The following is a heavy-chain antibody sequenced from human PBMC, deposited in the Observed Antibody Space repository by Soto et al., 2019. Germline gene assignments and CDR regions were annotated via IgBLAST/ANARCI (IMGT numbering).Heavy chain of an antibody. Sequence: QPGGSLRLSCAASGFTFSSYWMSWVRQAPGKGLEWVANIKQDGSEKYYVDSVKGRFTISRDNAKNSLYLQMNSLRAEDTAVYYCARESYYYGSGSYYAFDIWGQGTMVTVSS. CDR1: GFTFSSYW. J-gene: IGHJ3*02. CDR3: ARESYYYGSGSYYAFDI. V-gene: IGHV3-7*03. CDR2: IKQDGSEK. D-gene: IGHD3-10*01.